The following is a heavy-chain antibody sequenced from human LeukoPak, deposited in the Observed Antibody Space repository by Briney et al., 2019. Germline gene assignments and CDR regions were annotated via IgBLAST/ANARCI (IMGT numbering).Heavy chain of an antibody. J-gene: IGHJ3*02. D-gene: IGHD3-22*01. CDR2: IYSGGST. CDR3: ARQLVVVITTGAFDI. Sequence: GGSLRLSCAASGFTVSSNYMSWVRQAPGKGLEWVSVIYSGGSTYYADSVKGRFTISRDNSKNTLYLQMNSLRAEDTAVYYCARQLVVVITTGAFDIWGQGTMVTVSS. CDR1: GFTVSSNY. V-gene: IGHV3-53*01.